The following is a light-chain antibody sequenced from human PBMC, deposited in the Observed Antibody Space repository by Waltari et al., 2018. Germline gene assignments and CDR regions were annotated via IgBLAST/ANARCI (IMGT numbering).Light chain of an antibody. J-gene: IGLJ3*02. Sequence: QSALTQPASVSGSPGQSVTVSCTGSSADVGGFNYVSWYQQNPGNVPKLMLYDVRQRPTGVYDRFSASGSGNTASLTISGLQPEDEADYYCCSYAGRSTWVCGTGTKLTVL. CDR2: DVR. CDR3: CSYAGRSTWV. CDR1: SADVGGFNY. V-gene: IGLV2-23*02.